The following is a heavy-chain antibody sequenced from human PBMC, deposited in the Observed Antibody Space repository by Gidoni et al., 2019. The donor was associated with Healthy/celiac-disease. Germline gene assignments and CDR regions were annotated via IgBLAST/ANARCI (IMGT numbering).Heavy chain of an antibody. J-gene: IGHJ6*02. Sequence: QVQLVQSGAEVKKPGASVTVSCKASGYNFTSYGISWVRQAPGQGLEWMGWISAYNGNTNYAQKLQGRVTMTTDTSTSTAYMELRSLRSDDTAVYYCARVGYSYGYPSSLYYYYGMDVWGQGTTVTVSS. D-gene: IGHD5-18*01. CDR1: GYNFTSYG. CDR3: ARVGYSYGYPSSLYYYYGMDV. CDR2: ISAYNGNT. V-gene: IGHV1-18*01.